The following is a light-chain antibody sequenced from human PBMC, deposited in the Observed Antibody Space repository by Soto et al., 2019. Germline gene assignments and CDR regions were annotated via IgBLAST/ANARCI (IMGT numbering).Light chain of an antibody. CDR1: QSVLYSSNNKNY. V-gene: IGKV4-1*01. Sequence: DIVMTQSPDSLAVSLGERATINCKSSQSVLYSSNNKNYLAWYQQKPGQPPKLLIYWASTRESGVPDRFSGSGSGTAFTLTISSLQAEDVAVYYCQQYYSTPLTFVGETTVEIK. CDR3: QQYYSTPLT. CDR2: WAS. J-gene: IGKJ4*01.